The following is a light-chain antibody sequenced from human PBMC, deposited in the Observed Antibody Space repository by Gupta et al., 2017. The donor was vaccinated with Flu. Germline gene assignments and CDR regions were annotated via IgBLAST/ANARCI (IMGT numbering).Light chain of an antibody. CDR3: HQTNGFPMT. CDR1: QSLGSN. CDR2: YAS. V-gene: IGKV6-21*01. Sequence: EIVLTQSPDFQSVAPGEKVTITCRASQSLGSNLHWYQLKPDQSPKLLIRYASHSFSGVPARFTGSGTGTEFTLTINRLEAEDAATYYCHQTNGFPMTLGQGTRLEMK. J-gene: IGKJ5*01.